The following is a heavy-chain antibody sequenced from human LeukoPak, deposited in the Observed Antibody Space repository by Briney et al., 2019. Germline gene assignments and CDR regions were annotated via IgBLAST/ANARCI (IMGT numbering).Heavy chain of an antibody. Sequence: GGSLRLSCAASVFTVSSNYMSWVRQAPGKGLEWVSVIYSGGSTYYADSVKGRFTISRDNSKNTLYLQMNSLRAEDTAVYYCARYYGDYWGQGTLVTVSS. CDR1: VFTVSSNY. CDR2: IYSGGST. CDR3: ARYYGDY. V-gene: IGHV3-53*01. D-gene: IGHD4-17*01. J-gene: IGHJ4*02.